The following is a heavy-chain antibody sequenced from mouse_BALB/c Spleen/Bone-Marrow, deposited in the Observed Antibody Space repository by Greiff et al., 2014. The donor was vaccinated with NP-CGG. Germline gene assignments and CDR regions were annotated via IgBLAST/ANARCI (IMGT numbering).Heavy chain of an antibody. CDR1: GFTFSSYG. Sequence: VQLKESGGDLVKPGGSLKLSCAASGFTFSSYGVSWVRQTPDKRLEWVATISSGGSYTYYPDSVKGRFTISRDNAKNTLYLQMSSLKSEDTAMYYCARHRDAMDYWGQGTSVTVSS. CDR2: ISSGGSYT. D-gene: IGHD3-3*01. V-gene: IGHV5-6*01. CDR3: ARHRDAMDY. J-gene: IGHJ4*01.